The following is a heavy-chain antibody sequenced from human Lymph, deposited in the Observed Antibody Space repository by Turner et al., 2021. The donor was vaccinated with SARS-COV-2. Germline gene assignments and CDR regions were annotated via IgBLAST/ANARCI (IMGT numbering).Heavy chain of an antibody. CDR3: ARHGFSGWYGCGMDV. CDR1: GGSISSYY. CDR2: IHYSGST. Sequence: QVQLQESGPGLVKPSETLSLTCNVSGGSISSYYWSWIRQPPGKGLDWIGYIHYSGSTNYNPSLKSRVTISVDTSKNQFSLKLNSVTAADTSVYYCARHGFSGWYGCGMDVWVQVTTVTVSS. J-gene: IGHJ6*02. V-gene: IGHV4-59*08. D-gene: IGHD6-19*01.